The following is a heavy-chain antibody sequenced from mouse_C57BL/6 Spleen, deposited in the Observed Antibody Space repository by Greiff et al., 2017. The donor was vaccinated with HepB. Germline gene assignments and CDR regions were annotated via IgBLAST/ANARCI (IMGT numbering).Heavy chain of an antibody. V-gene: IGHV1-61*01. CDR3: ASGGYDGAFAY. J-gene: IGHJ3*01. CDR2: IYPSDSET. Sequence: VQLQQPGAELVRPGSSVKLSCKASGYTFTSYWMDWVKQRPGQGLEWIGNIYPSDSETHYNQKFKDKATLTVDKSSSTAYMQLSSLTSEDSAVYYCASGGYDGAFAYWGQGTLVTVSA. CDR1: GYTFTSYW. D-gene: IGHD2-2*01.